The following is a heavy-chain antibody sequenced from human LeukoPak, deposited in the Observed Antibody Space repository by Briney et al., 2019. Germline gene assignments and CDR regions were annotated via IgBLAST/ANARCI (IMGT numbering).Heavy chain of an antibody. J-gene: IGHJ6*03. CDR1: GYTFTSYY. Sequence: ASVKVSCKASGYTFTSYYMHWVRQAPGQGLEWMGIINPSGGSTSYAQKFQGRVTMTRDMSTSTDYMELSSLRSEDTAVYYCARAVGSGSFQTYYYCMDVWGKGTTVTISS. CDR3: ARAVGSGSFQTYYYCMDV. D-gene: IGHD3-10*01. CDR2: INPSGGST. V-gene: IGHV1-46*01.